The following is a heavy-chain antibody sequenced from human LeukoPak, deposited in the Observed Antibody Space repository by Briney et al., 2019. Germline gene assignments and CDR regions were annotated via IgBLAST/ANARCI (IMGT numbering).Heavy chain of an antibody. Sequence: ASVKVSCKAPGYTFTGYYMHWVRQAPGQGLEWMGWINPNSGGTNYAQKFQGRVTMTRDTSISTAYMELSRLRSDDTAVYYCARAPIQLWPYYYYYYGMDVWGQGTTVTVSS. CDR2: INPNSGGT. CDR3: ARAPIQLWPYYYYYYGMDV. CDR1: GYTFTGYY. J-gene: IGHJ6*02. V-gene: IGHV1-2*02. D-gene: IGHD5-18*01.